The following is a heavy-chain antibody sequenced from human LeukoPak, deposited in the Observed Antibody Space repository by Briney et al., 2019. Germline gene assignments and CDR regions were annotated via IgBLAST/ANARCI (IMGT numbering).Heavy chain of an antibody. CDR3: ARGAGTKEMAFGH. J-gene: IGHJ4*02. V-gene: IGHV4-59*01. D-gene: IGHD5-24*01. CDR2: IYYSGST. Sequence: SETLSLTCTVSGGSISTYYWSWIRQPPGKGLEWIGYIYYSGSTNYNPSLKSRVTISVDTSKNHFSLKLTSVTAADTAVYYCARGAGTKEMAFGHWGQGTLATVSS. CDR1: GGSISTYY.